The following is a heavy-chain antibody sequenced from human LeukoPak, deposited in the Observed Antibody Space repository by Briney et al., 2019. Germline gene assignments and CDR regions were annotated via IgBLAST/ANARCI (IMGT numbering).Heavy chain of an antibody. D-gene: IGHD5-18*01. J-gene: IGHJ4*02. CDR2: TSGSGGST. V-gene: IGHV3-23*01. Sequence: GGSLRLSCAASGFTFSSYAMSWVRQAPGKGLEWVSATSGSGGSTYYADSVKGRFTISRDNSKNTLYLQMNSLRAEDTAVYYCAKDCGAQPYSYGYSFDYWGQGTLVTVSS. CDR3: AKDCGAQPYSYGYSFDY. CDR1: GFTFSSYA.